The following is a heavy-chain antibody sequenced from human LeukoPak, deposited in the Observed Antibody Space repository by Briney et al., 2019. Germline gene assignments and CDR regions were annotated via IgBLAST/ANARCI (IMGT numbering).Heavy chain of an antibody. Sequence: ASVKVSCKASGYTFTSYDINWVRQATGQGLEWMGWMNPNSGNTGYAQKFQGRVTITRNTSISTAYMELSSLRSEDTTVYYCARGILRFLAWLRTELDYWGQGTLVTVSS. V-gene: IGHV1-8*03. D-gene: IGHD3-3*01. CDR1: GYTFTSYD. J-gene: IGHJ4*02. CDR3: ARGILRFLAWLRTELDY. CDR2: MNPNSGNT.